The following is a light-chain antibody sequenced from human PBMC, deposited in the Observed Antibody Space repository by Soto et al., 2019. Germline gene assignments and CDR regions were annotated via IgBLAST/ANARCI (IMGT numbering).Light chain of an antibody. CDR3: QQYNSYSPLT. Sequence: EVVLTQSPGSLSLSPGGRATLSCRASQGVGISSLAWYQQKPGQAPRLLIYATSSRAAGIPDRFSGSESGTEFTLTITSLQPDDFAIYYCQQYNSYSPLTFGGGTKVDIK. CDR1: QGVGISS. CDR2: ATS. J-gene: IGKJ4*01. V-gene: IGKV3-20*01.